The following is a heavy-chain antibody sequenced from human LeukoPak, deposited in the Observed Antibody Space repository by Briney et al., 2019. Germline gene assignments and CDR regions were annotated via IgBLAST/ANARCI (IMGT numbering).Heavy chain of an antibody. CDR1: GFTVSSNY. J-gene: IGHJ4*02. CDR2: IYSGGST. V-gene: IGHV3-53*01. Sequence: GGSLRLSCAASGFTVSSNYMSWVRQAPGKGLEWVSVIYSGGSTYYADSVKGRFTISRDNSKNTLYLQMNSLRAEDTAVYYCAKDTPRSPLYGYFDYWGQGTLVTVSS. D-gene: IGHD2-8*01. CDR3: AKDTPRSPLYGYFDY.